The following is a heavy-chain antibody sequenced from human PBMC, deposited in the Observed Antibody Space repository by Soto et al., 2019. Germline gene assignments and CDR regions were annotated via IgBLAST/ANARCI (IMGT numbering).Heavy chain of an antibody. D-gene: IGHD2-2*01. Sequence: GGSLRLSCAASGFTFSSYAMHWVRQAPGKGLEWVAVISYDGSNKYYADSVKGRFTISRDNSKNTLYLQMNSLRAEDTAVYYCARERGGYCSSTSCYYYGMDVWGQGTTVTVSS. CDR2: ISYDGSNK. CDR3: ARERGGYCSSTSCYYYGMDV. J-gene: IGHJ6*02. V-gene: IGHV3-30-3*01. CDR1: GFTFSSYA.